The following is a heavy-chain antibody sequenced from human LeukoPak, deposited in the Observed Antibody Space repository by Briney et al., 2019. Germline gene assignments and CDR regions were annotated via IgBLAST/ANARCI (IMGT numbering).Heavy chain of an antibody. CDR2: IYHSGST. J-gene: IGHJ4*02. Sequence: SETLSLTYAVSGYSISSGYYWGWIRQPPGKGLEWIGSIYHSGSTYYNPSLKSRVTISVDTSKNQFSLKLSSVTAADTAVYYCASLDCSSTSCSIRGYYWGQGTLVTVSS. CDR1: GYSISSGYY. V-gene: IGHV4-38-2*01. D-gene: IGHD2-2*01. CDR3: ASLDCSSTSCSIRGYY.